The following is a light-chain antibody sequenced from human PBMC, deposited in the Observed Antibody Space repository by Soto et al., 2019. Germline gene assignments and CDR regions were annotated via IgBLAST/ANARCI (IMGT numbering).Light chain of an antibody. V-gene: IGLV2-14*01. J-gene: IGLJ1*01. Sequence: QSVLTQPASVSGSPGHSITISCTGTSSDIGGYNYVSWYQQHPGKVPKLIIFEVTTRPSGISDRFSGSKSGNTASLTISGLQADDEADYYCSSFKSGTTLYVFGTGTKVTVL. CDR3: SSFKSGTTLYV. CDR1: SSDIGGYNY. CDR2: EVT.